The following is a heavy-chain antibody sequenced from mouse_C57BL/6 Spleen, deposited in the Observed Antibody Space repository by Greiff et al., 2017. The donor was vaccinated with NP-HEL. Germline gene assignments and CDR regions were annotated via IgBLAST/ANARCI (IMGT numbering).Heavy chain of an antibody. CDR2: IDPANGNT. Sequence: EVQLVESVAELVRPGASVKLSCTASGFNIKNTYMHWVKQRPEQGLEWIGRIDPANGNTKYAPKFQGKATITADTSSNTAYLQLSSLTSEDTAIYYCARGDYYGPWYFDVWGTGTTVTVSS. CDR1: GFNIKNTY. CDR3: ARGDYYGPWYFDV. J-gene: IGHJ1*03. D-gene: IGHD1-1*01. V-gene: IGHV14-3*01.